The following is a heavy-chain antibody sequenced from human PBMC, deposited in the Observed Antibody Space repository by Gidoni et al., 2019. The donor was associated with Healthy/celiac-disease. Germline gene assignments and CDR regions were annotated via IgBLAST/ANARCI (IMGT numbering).Heavy chain of an antibody. J-gene: IGHJ6*02. CDR1: GYTFTSYY. CDR2: INPSGGST. V-gene: IGHV1-46*01. Sequence: QVQLVQSGAEVKKPGASVKVSCTASGYTFTSYYMHWVRQAPGQGLELMGIINPSGGSTSYAQKFQGRVTMTRDTSTSTVYMELSSLRSEDTAVYYCARERATGTTGDWEDYYYYYGMDVWGQGTTVTVSS. D-gene: IGHD1-7*01. CDR3: ARERATGTTGDWEDYYYYYGMDV.